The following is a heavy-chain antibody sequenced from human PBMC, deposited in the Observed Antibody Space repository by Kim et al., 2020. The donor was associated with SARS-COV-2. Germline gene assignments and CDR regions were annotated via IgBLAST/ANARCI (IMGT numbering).Heavy chain of an antibody. CDR1: GGSISSSDSY. V-gene: IGHV4-31*03. CDR2: IYYSGDT. J-gene: IGHJ5*02. Sequence: SETLSLTCTISGGSISSSDSYWSWIRQHPGKGLEWIGYIYYSGDTYYNPSLKSRVTISVDTYKNQYSLKQTSVTAADTDEHYCARGHYGSGSTWFDPWGQGTPVTVSS. D-gene: IGHD3-10*01. CDR3: ARGHYGSGSTWFDP.